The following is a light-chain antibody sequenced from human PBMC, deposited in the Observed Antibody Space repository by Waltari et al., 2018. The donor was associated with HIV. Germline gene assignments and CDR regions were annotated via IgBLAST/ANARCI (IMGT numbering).Light chain of an antibody. CDR1: SSAVGGYNY. CDR2: DVN. V-gene: IGLV2-11*01. J-gene: IGLJ2*01. CDR3: CSYADNYPVV. Sequence: QSALTQPRPVSGSPGQSVTISCTGTSSAVGGYNYVPWYQHHPGKAPKFMIYDVNKRPSGVPDRFSGSKSGNTASLTISGLQAEDEADYYCCSYADNYPVVFGGGTKLTVL.